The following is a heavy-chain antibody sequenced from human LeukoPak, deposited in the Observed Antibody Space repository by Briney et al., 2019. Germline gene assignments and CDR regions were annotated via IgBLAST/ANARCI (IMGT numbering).Heavy chain of an antibody. CDR3: ARGGGTSSRGISGAFDI. Sequence: SETLSLTCTVSGGSISSGDYYWSWIRQPPGKGLEWIGYIYYSGSTYYNPSLKSRVTISVDRSKNQFSLKLSSVTAADTAVYYCARGGGTSSRGISGAFDIWGQGTMVTVSS. J-gene: IGHJ3*02. CDR1: GGSISSGDYY. CDR2: IYYSGST. D-gene: IGHD2-2*01. V-gene: IGHV4-30-4*08.